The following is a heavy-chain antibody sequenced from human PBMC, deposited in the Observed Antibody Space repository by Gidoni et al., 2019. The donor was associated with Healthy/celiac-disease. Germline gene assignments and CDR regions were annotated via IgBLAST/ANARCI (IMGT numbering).Heavy chain of an antibody. Sequence: QVQLVQSGAEVKKPGASVKVSCKASGYTFTSYYMHWVRQAPGQGLEWMGIINPSGGSTSCAQKFQGRVTMTRDTSTSTVYMELSSLRSEDTAVYYCAREGVGSSTSSDYYYYMDVWGKGTTVTVSS. V-gene: IGHV1-46*01. D-gene: IGHD2-2*01. J-gene: IGHJ6*03. CDR1: GYTFTSYY. CDR3: AREGVGSSTSSDYYYYMDV. CDR2: INPSGGST.